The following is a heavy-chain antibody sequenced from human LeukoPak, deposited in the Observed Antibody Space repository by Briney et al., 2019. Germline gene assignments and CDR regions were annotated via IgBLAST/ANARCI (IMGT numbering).Heavy chain of an antibody. CDR3: AKFAPGWGDGMDV. V-gene: IGHV3-30*18. D-gene: IGHD3-16*01. CDR1: GFTFSSYG. CDR2: ISYDGSNK. Sequence: GGSLRLSCAASGFTFSSYGMHWVRQAPGKGLEWVAVISYDGSNKYYADSVKGRFTISRDNSKNTLYLQMNSLRAEDTAVYYCAKFAPGWGDGMDVWGQGTTATVSS. J-gene: IGHJ6*02.